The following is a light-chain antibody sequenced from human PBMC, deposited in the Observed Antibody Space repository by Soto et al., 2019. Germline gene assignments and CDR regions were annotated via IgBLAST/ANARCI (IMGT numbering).Light chain of an antibody. CDR1: QTVGRY. CDR2: DAS. V-gene: IGKV3-11*01. Sequence: EIVLTQSPATLSSSPGDRVTLSCRASQTVGRYLSWYQHSPGQGPRLLVYDASNRATGIPARFSGSGSETDFTLTISSLEPEDFAVYYCQQRLHWPITFGQGTRVEIK. CDR3: QQRLHWPIT. J-gene: IGKJ5*01.